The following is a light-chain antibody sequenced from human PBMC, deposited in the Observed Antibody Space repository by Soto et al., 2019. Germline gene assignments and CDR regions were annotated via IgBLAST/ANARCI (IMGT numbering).Light chain of an antibody. CDR1: QSISTW. CDR3: QQYMNYAT. CDR2: DAS. V-gene: IGKV1-5*01. Sequence: DIQMTPSPSTLSAYVGDRVTFTCRASQSISTWLAWYQQKPGKAPKLLIYDASSLQSDVPSRFSGSGSGTEFTLTISPRQTDDFASYYCQQYMNYATFGHGTKVEIK. J-gene: IGKJ1*01.